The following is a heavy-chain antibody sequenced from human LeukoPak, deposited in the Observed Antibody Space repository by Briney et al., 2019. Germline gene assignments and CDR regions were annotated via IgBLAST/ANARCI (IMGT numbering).Heavy chain of an antibody. Sequence: PGGSLRLSCAASGFTFSSYGMHWVRQAPGKGLEWVAVISYDGSNKYYADSVKGRFTISRDNSKNTLYLQMNSLRAEDTAVYYCAKEHLIAMAGQTPGESRYYYYYGIDVWGQGTTVTVSS. CDR3: AKEHLIAMAGQTPGESRYYYYYGIDV. D-gene: IGHD6-19*01. J-gene: IGHJ6*02. CDR1: GFTFSSYG. V-gene: IGHV3-30*18. CDR2: ISYDGSNK.